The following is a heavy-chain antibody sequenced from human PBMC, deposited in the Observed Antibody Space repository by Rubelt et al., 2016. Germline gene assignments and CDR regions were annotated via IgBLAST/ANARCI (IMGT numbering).Heavy chain of an antibody. J-gene: IGHJ5*02. Sequence: QGPRTGLEWVSVIYSGGSTYYADSVKGRFTIPRDNSKNTLYLQMNSLRAEDTAVYYCARDLWFFLWGQGTLVTVSS. V-gene: IGHV3-53*01. CDR2: IYSGGST. CDR3: ARDLWFFL.